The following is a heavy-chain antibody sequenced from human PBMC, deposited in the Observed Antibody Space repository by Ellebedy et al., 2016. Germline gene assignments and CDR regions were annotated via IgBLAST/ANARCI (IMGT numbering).Heavy chain of an antibody. CDR3: TTGQPAGEY. Sequence: GESLKISXTASGFTFSNAWMHWVRQAPGKGLEWVGRIKNGTDGGTTVYAAPVKGRFFISRDDSKNTLYLEMNRVKTEDTAVYYCTTGQPAGEYWGQGTLVTIS. J-gene: IGHJ4*02. CDR1: GFTFSNAW. CDR2: IKNGTDGGTT. V-gene: IGHV3-15*07. D-gene: IGHD2-2*01.